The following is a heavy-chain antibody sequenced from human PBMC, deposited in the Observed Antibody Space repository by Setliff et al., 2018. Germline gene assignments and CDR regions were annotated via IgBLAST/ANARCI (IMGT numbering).Heavy chain of an antibody. D-gene: IGHD2-2*01. CDR1: GGTFSSYG. CDR3: ARGGSPDCSTAGCRYGDYVY. J-gene: IGHJ4*02. V-gene: IGHV1-69*05. Sequence: SVKVSCKASGGTFSSYGISWVRQAPGQGLEWMGGTIPIFGTTNYAQRFQGRVTMTRDTSTNTVYMELSSLRSEDTAVYYCARGGSPDCSTAGCRYGDYVYWGQGTQVTVSS. CDR2: TIPIFGTT.